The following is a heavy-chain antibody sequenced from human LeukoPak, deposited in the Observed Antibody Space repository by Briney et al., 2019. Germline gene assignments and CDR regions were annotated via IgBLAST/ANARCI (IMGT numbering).Heavy chain of an antibody. CDR2: IYYSGST. V-gene: IGHV4-39*01. Sequence: SETLSLTCTVSGGSISSSSYYWGWIRQPPGKGLEWIGSIYYSGSTYYNPSLESRVTISVDTSKNQFSLKLTSVTAADTAVYYCARRNIQLWSGDFDYWGQGTLVTVSS. CDR1: GGSISSSSYY. D-gene: IGHD5-18*01. J-gene: IGHJ4*02. CDR3: ARRNIQLWSGDFDY.